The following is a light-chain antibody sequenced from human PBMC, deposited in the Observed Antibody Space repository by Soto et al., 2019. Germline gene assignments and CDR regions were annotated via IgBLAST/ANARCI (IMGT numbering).Light chain of an antibody. V-gene: IGKV3-11*01. CDR2: EAS. CDR3: QQYNSWPPYT. J-gene: IGKJ2*01. Sequence: EIVLTQSPATLSLSPGERATLSCRASQTVSSSLAWYQQKPGQAPRLLIYEASNRATGIPARFSGSGSGTEFTLTISSLQSEDFAVYYCQQYNSWPPYTFGQGTKVDIK. CDR1: QTVSSS.